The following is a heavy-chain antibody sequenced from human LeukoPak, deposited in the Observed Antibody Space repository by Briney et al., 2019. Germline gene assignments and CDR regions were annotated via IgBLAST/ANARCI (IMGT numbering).Heavy chain of an antibody. Sequence: ASVKVSCKASGYTFTSYAMNWVRQAPGQGLEWMGWINTNTGNPTYAQGFTGRFVFSLDTSVSTAYLQISGLKAEDTAVYYCAREEDYYGPTYFDYWGQGTLVTVSS. V-gene: IGHV7-4-1*02. J-gene: IGHJ4*02. D-gene: IGHD3-10*01. CDR3: AREEDYYGPTYFDY. CDR2: INTNTGNP. CDR1: GYTFTSYA.